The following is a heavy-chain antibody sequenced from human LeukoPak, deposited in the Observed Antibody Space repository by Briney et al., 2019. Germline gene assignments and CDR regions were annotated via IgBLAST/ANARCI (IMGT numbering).Heavy chain of an antibody. CDR3: ARDRDYSNTERGFDY. J-gene: IGHJ4*02. V-gene: IGHV1-2*02. Sequence: GASVKVSCQTSRYTFTEYYIHWVRQAPGQGLEWMGWINPNSGETNSAQKFQGRVTMTGDTSISTAYMELRRVTSDDTAVYYCARDRDYSNTERGFDYWGQGTLVTVSS. CDR2: INPNSGET. CDR1: RYTFTEYY. D-gene: IGHD4-11*01.